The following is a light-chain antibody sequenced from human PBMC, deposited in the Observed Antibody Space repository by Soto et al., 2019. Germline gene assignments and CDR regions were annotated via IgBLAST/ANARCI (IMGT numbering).Light chain of an antibody. V-gene: IGKV3-15*01. CDR1: QGVSRK. J-gene: IGKJ4*01. CDR3: QQYYTWPIT. CDR2: GAS. Sequence: EIVMTQSPATLSVAPRERVTVSFRASQGVSRKLAWYQHKSGQAPRLLISGASTGATGIPARFSGSGSGTEFTLTISSLQAEDCAIYYCQQYYTWPITFGGGTKVDI.